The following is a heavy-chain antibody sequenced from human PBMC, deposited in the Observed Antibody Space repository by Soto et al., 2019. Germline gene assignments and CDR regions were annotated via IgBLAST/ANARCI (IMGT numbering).Heavy chain of an antibody. J-gene: IGHJ6*02. D-gene: IGHD5-18*01. CDR1: GGSISSGGYY. CDR3: ARGGYSYGYALYYGMDV. V-gene: IGHV4-31*03. Sequence: SETLSLTCTVSGGSISSGGYYWSWIRQHPGKGLEWIGYIYYSGSTYYNPSLKSRVTISVDTSKNQFSLKLSSVTAADTAVYYCARGGYSYGYALYYGMDVWGQGTTVTVSS. CDR2: IYYSGST.